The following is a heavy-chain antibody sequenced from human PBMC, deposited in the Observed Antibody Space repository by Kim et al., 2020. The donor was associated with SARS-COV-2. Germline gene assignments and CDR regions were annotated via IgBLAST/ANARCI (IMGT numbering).Heavy chain of an antibody. J-gene: IGHJ4*02. CDR1: GFTFSSYG. D-gene: IGHD6-19*01. V-gene: IGHV3-33*01. CDR2: IWYDGSNK. CDR3: AREYSSGWYVVDY. Sequence: GGSLRLSCAASGFTFSSYGMHWVRQAPGKGLEWVAVIWYDGSNKYYADSVKGRFTISRDNSKNTLYLQMNSLRAEDTAVYYCAREYSSGWYVVDYWGQETLVTVSS.